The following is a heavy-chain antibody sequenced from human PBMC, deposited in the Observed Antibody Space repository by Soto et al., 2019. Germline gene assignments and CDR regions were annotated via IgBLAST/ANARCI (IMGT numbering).Heavy chain of an antibody. CDR3: IRGRSPYYYDY. CDR2: ILSKAGNYAT. CDR1: GFIFSGSA. D-gene: IGHD4-17*01. J-gene: IGHJ4*02. V-gene: IGHV3-73*01. Sequence: EVQLVESGGGVVQPGGSLKLSCEASGFIFSGSAVHWVRQASGKGLEWVGRILSKAGNYATAYPASMKGRFTISRADSANTASLQMKSLKTEDTAVYYCIRGRSPYYYDYWGQGTLVDVSS.